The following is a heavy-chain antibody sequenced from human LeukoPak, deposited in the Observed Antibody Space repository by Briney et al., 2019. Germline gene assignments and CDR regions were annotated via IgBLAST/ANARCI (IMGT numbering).Heavy chain of an antibody. J-gene: IGHJ4*02. Sequence: SETLSLTCAVYGGSFSGYYWSWIHQPPGKGLEWIGEINHSGSTNYNPSLKSRVTISVDTSKNQFSLKLSSVTAADTAVYYCARGRVYLIDYWGQGTLVTVSS. V-gene: IGHV4-34*01. CDR3: ARGRVYLIDY. D-gene: IGHD2/OR15-2a*01. CDR1: GGSFSGYY. CDR2: INHSGST.